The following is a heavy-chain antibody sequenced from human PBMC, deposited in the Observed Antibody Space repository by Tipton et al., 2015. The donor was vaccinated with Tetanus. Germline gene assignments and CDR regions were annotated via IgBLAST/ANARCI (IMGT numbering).Heavy chain of an antibody. J-gene: IGHJ4*02. CDR3: ARRSVSARFDD. CDR1: GGSISTYH. D-gene: IGHD6-6*01. Sequence: TLSLTCTVSGGSISTYHWNWIRQFPGKGLEWIGYIDYFGTTKYNPSLKSRVTISVDTSKNQFSLKLSSVTAADTAVYYCARRSVSARFDDWGQGTLVTVSS. V-gene: IGHV4-59*12. CDR2: IDYFGTT.